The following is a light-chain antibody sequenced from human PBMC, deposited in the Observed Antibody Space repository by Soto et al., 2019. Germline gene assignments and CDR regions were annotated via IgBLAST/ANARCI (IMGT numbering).Light chain of an antibody. CDR2: AAS. CDR3: QQSYGTPWT. CDR1: QSITTY. J-gene: IGKJ1*01. Sequence: DIQMTQSPSSLSASVGDRVTVTCRASQSITTYLNWYQQKPGKAPKLLIHAASSLKSGVPSRFSGSGSGTDFTLTIISVQPEDFATYICQQSYGTPWTFGQGTKVEIK. V-gene: IGKV1-39*01.